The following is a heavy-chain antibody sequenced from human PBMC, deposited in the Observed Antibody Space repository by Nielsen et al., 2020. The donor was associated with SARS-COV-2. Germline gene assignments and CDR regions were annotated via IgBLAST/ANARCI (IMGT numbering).Heavy chain of an antibody. J-gene: IGHJ6*02. D-gene: IGHD2-2*01. V-gene: IGHV3-74*01. CDR3: ASDSNSYNDYYYYGMDV. CDR1: GFTFSNSW. CDR2: ISPDGDIV. Sequence: GGSLRLSCAASGFTFSNSWMHWVRQAPGKGLVWVSRISPDGDIVNYADSVRGRFTTSRDNAKNTLYLQMNSLRAEDTAVYYCASDSNSYNDYYYYGMDVWGQGTTVTVSS.